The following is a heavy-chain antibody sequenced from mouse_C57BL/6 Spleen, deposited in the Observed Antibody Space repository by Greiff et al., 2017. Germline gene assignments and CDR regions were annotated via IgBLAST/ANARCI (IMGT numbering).Heavy chain of an antibody. J-gene: IGHJ1*03. Sequence: QVQLKQSGAELVKPGASVKLSCKASGYTFTSYWMHWVKQRPGQGLEWIGMIHPNSGSTNYNEKFKSKATLTVDNSSSTAYMQLSSLTSEDSAVYYCARWGSNCVGWCFDVWGTGTTVTVSS. V-gene: IGHV1-64*01. CDR2: IHPNSGST. CDR3: ARWGSNCVGWCFDV. CDR1: GYTFTSYW. D-gene: IGHD2-5*01.